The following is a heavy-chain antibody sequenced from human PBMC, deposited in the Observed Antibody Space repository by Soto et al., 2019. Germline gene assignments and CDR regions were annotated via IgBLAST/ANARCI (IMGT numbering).Heavy chain of an antibody. CDR2: IYPGDSDT. D-gene: IGHD6-6*01. CDR3: ARREYSSFSAEYFQH. Sequence: LGESLKISCKGSGYSFTSYWTGWVRQMPGKGLEWMGIIYPGDSDTRYSPSFQGQVTISADKSISTAYLQWSSLKASDTAMYYCARREYSSFSAEYFQHWGQGTLVTVSS. CDR1: GYSFTSYW. J-gene: IGHJ1*01. V-gene: IGHV5-51*01.